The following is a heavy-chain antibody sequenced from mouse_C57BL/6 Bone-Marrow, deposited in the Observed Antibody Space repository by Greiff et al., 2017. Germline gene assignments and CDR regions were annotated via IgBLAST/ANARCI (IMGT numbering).Heavy chain of an antibody. Sequence: VQLQQPVAELVMPGASVKLSCKASGYTFTSYWMHWVKQRPGQGLEWIGEIDPSDSYTNYNQKFKGKSTLTVDKSSSTAYMQLSSLTSEDSAVYYCRSGDYWGQGTSVTVSS. CDR2: IDPSDSYT. CDR1: GYTFTSYW. J-gene: IGHJ4*01. V-gene: IGHV1-69*01. CDR3: RSGDY.